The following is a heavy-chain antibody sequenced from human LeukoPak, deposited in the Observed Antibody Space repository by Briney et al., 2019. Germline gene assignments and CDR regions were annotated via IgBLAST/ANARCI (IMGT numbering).Heavy chain of an antibody. CDR1: GGSFSGYY. CDR3: ARANIRRYCSGGSFYVRSGSFDI. V-gene: IGHV4-34*01. CDR2: INHSGST. J-gene: IGHJ3*02. D-gene: IGHD2-15*01. Sequence: WETLSLTCAVYGGSFSGYYWSWIRQPPGKGLEWSGQINHSGSTNYNPSLKSRVTISVDTSKNQFSLKLSSVTAADTAVYYCARANIRRYCSGGSFYVRSGSFDICGQGTMVTVSS.